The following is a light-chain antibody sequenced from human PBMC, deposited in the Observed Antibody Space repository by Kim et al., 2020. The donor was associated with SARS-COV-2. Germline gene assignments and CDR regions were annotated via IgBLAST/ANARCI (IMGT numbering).Light chain of an antibody. CDR3: QQYQDWPLP. Sequence: EIVMTQSPATLTVSPGEGAALSCRASQTLTYKLACYQQKIGQPPRLLIYGTATRATGIPDRFSGSGFGTEFTLTISSLQSDDFAVYYCQQYQDWPLPFGGGTMVAI. CDR1: QTLTYK. V-gene: IGKV3-15*01. J-gene: IGKJ4*01. CDR2: GTA.